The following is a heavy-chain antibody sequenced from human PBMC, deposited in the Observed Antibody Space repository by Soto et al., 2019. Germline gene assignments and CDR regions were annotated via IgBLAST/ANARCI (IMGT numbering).Heavy chain of an antibody. D-gene: IGHD3-16*01. CDR1: GGSGSSSNW. J-gene: IGHJ4*02. CDR3: ASRFLGLGSYEC. CDR2: SYHSGST. Sequence: QVQLQESGPGLVRPSGTLSLTCAVSGGSGSSSNWWTWVRQQPGKGLEWIGESYHSGSTNHIPPLKSRVTLAVDKSKNQFSLKRTSVTAEDTAVYYCASRFLGLGSYECWGQGTLVTVSS. V-gene: IGHV4-4*02.